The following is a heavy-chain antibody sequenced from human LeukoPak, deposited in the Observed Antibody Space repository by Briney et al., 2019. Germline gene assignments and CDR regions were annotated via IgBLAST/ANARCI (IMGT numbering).Heavy chain of an antibody. Sequence: SETLSLTCTVSGGSISSSSYYWGWIRQPPGKGLEWVGSIYYSGSTYYNPSLKSRVTISVDTSKNQFSLKLSSVTAADTAVYYCARDRRDYYYYMDVWGKGTTVTVSS. CDR2: IYYSGST. V-gene: IGHV4-39*07. CDR1: GGSISSSSYY. CDR3: ARDRRDYYYYMDV. J-gene: IGHJ6*03.